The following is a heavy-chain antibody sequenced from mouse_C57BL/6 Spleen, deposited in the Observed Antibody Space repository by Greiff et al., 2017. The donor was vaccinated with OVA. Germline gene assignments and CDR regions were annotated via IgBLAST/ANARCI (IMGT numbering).Heavy chain of an antibody. CDR1: GYTFTDYY. J-gene: IGHJ1*03. D-gene: IGHD1-1*01. CDR3: ARGNYGSSYDWYFDV. CDR2: INPYNGGT. Sequence: VHVKQSGPVLVKPGASVKMSCKASGYTFTDYYMNWVKQSHGKSLEWIGVINPYNGGTSYNQKFKGKATLTVDKSSSTAYMELNSLTSEDSAVYYCARGNYGSSYDWYFDVWGTGTTVTVSS. V-gene: IGHV1-19*01.